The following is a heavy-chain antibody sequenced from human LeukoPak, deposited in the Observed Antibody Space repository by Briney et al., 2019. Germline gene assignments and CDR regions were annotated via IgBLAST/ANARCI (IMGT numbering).Heavy chain of an antibody. Sequence: GGSLRLSCEASGFSFSDYGMHWVRQGPGKGLEWVAFILYDGSEKYYADSVKGRFTISRDNSKNTLYFQMNSLRAEDTAVYYCARVLHGSGSDYFDYWGQGILVTVSS. J-gene: IGHJ4*02. V-gene: IGHV3-30*02. CDR2: ILYDGSEK. CDR1: GFSFSDYG. CDR3: ARVLHGSGSDYFDY. D-gene: IGHD3-10*01.